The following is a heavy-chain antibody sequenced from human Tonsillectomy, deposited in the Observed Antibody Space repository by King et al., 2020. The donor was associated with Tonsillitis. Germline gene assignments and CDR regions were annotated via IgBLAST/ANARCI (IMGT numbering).Heavy chain of an antibody. Sequence: QLVQSGGGVVQPGRSLRLSCTASGFTFSTYPMRWVRQAPGKGLEWLAIISSDGSKRNYADSVKGRCTISRDNSKNTLYLEMNSLRAEDTAVYYCGDEPNSRTGGGHWGQGTLVTVSS. CDR1: GFTFSTYP. CDR2: ISSDGSKR. J-gene: IGHJ4*02. V-gene: IGHV3-30-3*01. CDR3: GDEPNSRTGGGH. D-gene: IGHD6-13*01.